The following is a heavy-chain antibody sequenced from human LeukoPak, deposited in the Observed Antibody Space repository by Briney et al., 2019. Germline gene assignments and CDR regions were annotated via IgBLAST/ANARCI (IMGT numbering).Heavy chain of an antibody. D-gene: IGHD3-22*01. V-gene: IGHV1-69*06. CDR2: IIPIFGTA. J-gene: IGHJ4*02. CDR3: AGHPAYYYDSSGYSLDY. CDR1: GGTFSNYD. Sequence: GASVKVSCKASGGTFSNYDISWVGQAPGKGLEWMGGIIPIFGTANYAQKFQGRVTITADKSTSTAYMELSSLRSEDTAVYYCAGHPAYYYDSSGYSLDYWGQGTLVTVSS.